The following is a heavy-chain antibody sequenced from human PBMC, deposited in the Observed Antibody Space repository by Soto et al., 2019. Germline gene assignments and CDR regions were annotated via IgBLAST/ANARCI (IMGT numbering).Heavy chain of an antibody. CDR1: GFTLRDYA. CDR3: AIAAGFPDFGGIQYVFDI. D-gene: IGHD3-3*01. J-gene: IGHJ3*02. CDR2: LSGSLNSA. V-gene: IGHV3-23*01. Sequence: EVQVLQSGGGLGQPGGSLRLSCAAGGFTLRDYAMSWVRQAPGKGLEWVSTLSGSLNSAFYADSVEGRFTISRDSSDNILYLQMNILRDEDTAVYYCAIAAGFPDFGGIQYVFDIWGQGTLVTVSS.